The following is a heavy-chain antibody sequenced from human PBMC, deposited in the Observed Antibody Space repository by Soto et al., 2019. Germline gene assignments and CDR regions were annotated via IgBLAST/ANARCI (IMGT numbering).Heavy chain of an antibody. CDR2: ISAYNGNT. CDR1: GYTFTSYG. V-gene: IGHV1-18*01. Sequence: EASVKVSCKASGYTFTSYGISWVRQAPGQGLEWMGWISAYNGNTNYAQKLQGRVTMTTDTSTSTACMELRSLRSDDTAVYYCARDGQITIFGVVMGNFDYWGQGTLVTVSS. J-gene: IGHJ4*02. D-gene: IGHD3-3*01. CDR3: ARDGQITIFGVVMGNFDY.